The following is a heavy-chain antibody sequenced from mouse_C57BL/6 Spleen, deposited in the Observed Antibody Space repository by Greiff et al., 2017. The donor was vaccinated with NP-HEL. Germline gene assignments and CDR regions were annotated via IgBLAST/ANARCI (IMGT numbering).Heavy chain of an antibody. CDR3: ARSELGAMDY. D-gene: IGHD4-1*01. Sequence: SGAELVKPGASVKMSCKASGYTFTSYWITWVKQRPGQGLEWIGDIYPGSGSTNYNEKFKSKATLTVDTSSSTAYMQLSSLTSEDSAVYYCARSELGAMDYWGQGTSVTVSS. J-gene: IGHJ4*01. V-gene: IGHV1-55*01. CDR2: IYPGSGST. CDR1: GYTFTSYW.